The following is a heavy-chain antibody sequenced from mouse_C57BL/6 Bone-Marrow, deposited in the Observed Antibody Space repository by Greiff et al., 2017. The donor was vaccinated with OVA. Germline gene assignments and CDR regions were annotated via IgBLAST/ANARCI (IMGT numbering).Heavy chain of an antibody. V-gene: IGHV1-55*01. D-gene: IGHD1-1*01. CDR2: IYPGSGST. J-gene: IGHJ2*01. CDR1: GYTFTSYW. CDR3: ARAHYGPYYFDY. Sequence: QVQLQQPGAELVKPGASVKMSCKASGYTFTSYWITWVKQRPGQGLEWIGDIYPGSGSTNYNEKFKSKATLTVDTSSSTAYMQLSSLTSEDSAVYYCARAHYGPYYFDYWGQGTTLTVSS.